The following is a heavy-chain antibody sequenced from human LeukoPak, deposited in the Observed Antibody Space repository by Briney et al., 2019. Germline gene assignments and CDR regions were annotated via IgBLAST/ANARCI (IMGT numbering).Heavy chain of an antibody. J-gene: IGHJ6*03. Sequence: SVKVSCKASGGTFSSYGISWVRQAPGQGLEWMGGIIPIFGTANYAQKFQGRVTITADESTGTAYMELSSLRSEDTAVYYCAHALNGYGGQNYYYYYMDVWGKGTTVTVSS. V-gene: IGHV1-69*13. CDR2: IIPIFGTA. CDR1: GGTFSSYG. D-gene: IGHD4-23*01. CDR3: AHALNGYGGQNYYYYYMDV.